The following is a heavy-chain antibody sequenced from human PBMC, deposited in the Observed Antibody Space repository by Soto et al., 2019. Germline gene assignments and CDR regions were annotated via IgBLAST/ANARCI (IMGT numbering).Heavy chain of an antibody. Sequence: QVQLQESGPGLLKPSETLSLTCTVSSDSIASYYWNWIRHPAGKEMEWLGRVHASDSTNHNPSPKRGVNISLDRSKKEFTLTLKSVTAAGTAVYYFARAPSQWLAFFNYGGQVTMVTVT. CDR2: VHASDST. D-gene: IGHD6-19*01. CDR1: SDSIASYY. J-gene: IGHJ4*02. CDR3: ARAPSQWLAFFNY. V-gene: IGHV4-4*07.